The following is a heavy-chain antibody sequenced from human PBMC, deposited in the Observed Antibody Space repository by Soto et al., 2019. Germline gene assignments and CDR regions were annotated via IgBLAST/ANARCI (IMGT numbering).Heavy chain of an antibody. Sequence: QMQLVQSGAEVKERGSSVKISCKTSGGTFNTYALTWGRQAPGQGLEWIGGIIPIFGIKNVAKRFQGRVTINADESLTTAYMEMTSLRCDDTAVYYCAKEAGDHWGQGTLVTVSS. D-gene: IGHD3-10*01. CDR1: GGTFNTYA. CDR3: AKEAGDH. CDR2: IIPIFGIK. V-gene: IGHV1-69*01. J-gene: IGHJ4*02.